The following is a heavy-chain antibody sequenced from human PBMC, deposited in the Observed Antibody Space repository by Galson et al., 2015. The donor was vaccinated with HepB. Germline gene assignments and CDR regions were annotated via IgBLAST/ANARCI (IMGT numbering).Heavy chain of an antibody. Sequence: SVKVSCKASGYTFTSYDINWVRQATGQGLEWMGWMNPNSGNTGYAQKFQGRVTMTRNTSISTAYMELSSLRSEDTAVYYCASALRRVYYYYYYMDVWGKGTTVTVSS. CDR1: GYTFTSYD. V-gene: IGHV1-8*01. CDR2: MNPNSGNT. J-gene: IGHJ6*03. D-gene: IGHD6-6*01. CDR3: ASALRRVYYYYYYMDV.